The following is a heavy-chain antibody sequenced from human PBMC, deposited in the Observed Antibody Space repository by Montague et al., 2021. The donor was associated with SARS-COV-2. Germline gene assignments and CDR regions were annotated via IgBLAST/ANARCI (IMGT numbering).Heavy chain of an antibody. D-gene: IGHD6-19*01. V-gene: IGHV3-7*01. CDR3: AREVAVAGLYYYYGMDV. J-gene: IGHJ6*02. Sequence: SLRLSCAAPGFTFSSYWMSWVRQAPGKGLEWVANIKQDGSEKYYVDSVKGRFTISRDNAKNSLYLQMNSLRAEDTAVYYCAREVAVAGLYYYYGMDVWGQGTTVTVSS. CDR1: GFTFSSYW. CDR2: IKQDGSEK.